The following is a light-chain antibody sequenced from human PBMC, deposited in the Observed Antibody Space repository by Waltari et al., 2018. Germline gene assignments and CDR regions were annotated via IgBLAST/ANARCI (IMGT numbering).Light chain of an antibody. CDR3: QHYGSSLSIT. Sequence: EIVLTQSPGTLSLSPGERATLSCRASQSVSSIYLAWYQQKPGQAPRLLIYSASSRATGIPDRFSGSGSGTDFTLTISRLEPEDFAVYYCQHYGSSLSITFGQGTRLEIK. J-gene: IGKJ5*01. CDR1: QSVSSIY. V-gene: IGKV3-20*01. CDR2: SAS.